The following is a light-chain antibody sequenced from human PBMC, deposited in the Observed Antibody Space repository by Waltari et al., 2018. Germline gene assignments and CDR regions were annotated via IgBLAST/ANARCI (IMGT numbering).Light chain of an antibody. Sequence: EIVLTPSPATLSLSPGESATLPCRASQSVSSYLAWYQQKPGQAPRLLIYDASNRATGIPARFSGSGSGTDFTLTISSLEPEDFAVYYCQQRSNWPPVFTFGPGTKVDIK. J-gene: IGKJ3*01. CDR3: QQRSNWPPVFT. CDR1: QSVSSY. V-gene: IGKV3-11*01. CDR2: DAS.